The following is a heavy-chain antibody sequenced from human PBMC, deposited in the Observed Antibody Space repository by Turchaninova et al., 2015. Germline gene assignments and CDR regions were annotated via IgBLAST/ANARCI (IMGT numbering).Heavy chain of an antibody. CDR3: TRDLGYSGNDPSDY. Sequence: RLSCIDSAFTLGDYAMSWVRQAPGKGLEWVGFIRSKDYGGTTEYAASVKGRFTISRDDSKSIDYLQMNSLKTEDTAVYYCTRDLGYSGNDPSDYWGQGTLVTASS. J-gene: IGHJ4*02. D-gene: IGHD5-12*01. CDR2: IRSKDYGGTT. V-gene: IGHV3-49*04. CDR1: AFTLGDYA.